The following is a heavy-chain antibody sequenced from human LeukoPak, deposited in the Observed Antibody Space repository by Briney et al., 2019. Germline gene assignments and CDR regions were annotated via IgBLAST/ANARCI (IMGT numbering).Heavy chain of an antibody. V-gene: IGHV3-7*01. J-gene: IGHJ4*02. D-gene: IGHD3-16*01. CDR3: ARDWAL. Sequence: AGGSLRLSCAASGFTFSAYWMTWVRQAPGKGLEWVANIKQDGSENFHVDSVRGRFTISRDNAKNSLYLQMNSLRAEDTAVYYCARDWALWGQGTLVTVSS. CDR1: GFTFSAYW. CDR2: IKQDGSEN.